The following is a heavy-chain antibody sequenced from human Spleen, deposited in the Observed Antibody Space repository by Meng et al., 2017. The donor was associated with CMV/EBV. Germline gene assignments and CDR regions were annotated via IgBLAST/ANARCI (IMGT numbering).Heavy chain of an antibody. Sequence: GESLKISCAASGFTFSSYAMHWVRQAPGKGLEWVAVISYDGSNKYYADSVKGRFTISRDNSKNTLYLQMNSLRAEDTAVYYCARDLLTYYYGSGSYYPIYYYGMDVWGQGTTVTVS. J-gene: IGHJ6*02. CDR1: GFTFSSYA. D-gene: IGHD3-10*01. CDR3: ARDLLTYYYGSGSYYPIYYYGMDV. CDR2: ISYDGSNK. V-gene: IGHV3-30-3*01.